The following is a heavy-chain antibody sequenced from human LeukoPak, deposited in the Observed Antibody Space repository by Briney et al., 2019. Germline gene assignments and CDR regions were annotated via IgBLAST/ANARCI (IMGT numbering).Heavy chain of an antibody. V-gene: IGHV5-51*01. CDR3: ARRYYTSVWFDP. CDR1: GYSFTSYW. J-gene: IGHJ5*02. Sequence: GESLKISCKGSGYSFTSYWIGRVRQMPGEGLEWMGIIYPGDSDTRYSPSFQGQVTISADESATTAYLQWNTLKATDTAMYYCARRYYTSVWFDPWGQGTLVTVSS. CDR2: IYPGDSDT. D-gene: IGHD1-26*01.